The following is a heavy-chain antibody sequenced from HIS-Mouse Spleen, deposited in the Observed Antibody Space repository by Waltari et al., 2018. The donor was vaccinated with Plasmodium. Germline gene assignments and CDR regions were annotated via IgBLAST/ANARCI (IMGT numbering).Heavy chain of an antibody. Sequence: QVQLQQWGAGLLKPSETLSLTCAVYGGSFSGYYWSWIRPPPGKGLEWIGEINHRGSTNYNPSIKSRVTISVGTSKKQFSLKLSSVTAADTAVYYCARGRRDGYNPDAFDIWGQGTMVTVSS. J-gene: IGHJ3*02. CDR3: ARGRRDGYNPDAFDI. D-gene: IGHD5-12*01. CDR2: INHRGST. CDR1: GGSFSGYY. V-gene: IGHV4-34*01.